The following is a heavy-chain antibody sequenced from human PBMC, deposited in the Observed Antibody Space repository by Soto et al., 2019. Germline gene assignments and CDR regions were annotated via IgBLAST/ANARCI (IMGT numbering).Heavy chain of an antibody. V-gene: IGHV1-18*04. J-gene: IGHJ6*02. Sequence: ASVKVSCKASGYTFTSYGISWVRQAPGQGLEWMGWISAYNGNTNYAQKLQGRVTMTTDTFTSTAYMELRSLRSDDTAVYYCARDRKIQSGYYYYYYGMDVWGQGTTVTVSS. CDR3: ARDRKIQSGYYYYYYGMDV. CDR1: GYTFTSYG. CDR2: ISAYNGNT.